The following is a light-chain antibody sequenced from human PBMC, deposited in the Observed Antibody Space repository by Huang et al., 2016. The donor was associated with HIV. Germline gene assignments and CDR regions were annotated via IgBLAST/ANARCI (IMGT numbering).Light chain of an antibody. Sequence: EVVMTQSPVTLSVSPGERATLSCRASQSVNNTLACFQQKPGQAPRLLIHAASIRATGIPDRFSGSGSGTEFTLTISSLQSEDFAVYYCQQYNNWPPWTFGQGTKVEIK. J-gene: IGKJ1*01. CDR3: QQYNNWPPWT. CDR1: QSVNNT. CDR2: AAS. V-gene: IGKV3-15*01.